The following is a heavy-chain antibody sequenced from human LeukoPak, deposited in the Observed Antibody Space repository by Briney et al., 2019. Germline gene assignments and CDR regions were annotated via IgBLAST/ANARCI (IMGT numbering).Heavy chain of an antibody. Sequence: TSSETLSLTCAVSGGSISSSNWWSWVRQPPGKGLEWIGEIYHSGSTNYNPSLKSRVTIPVDKSKNQFSLKLSSVTAADTAVYYCARVDKRAVAGSPADFHPATHAFDIWGQGTMVTVSS. V-gene: IGHV4-4*02. CDR3: ARVDKRAVAGSPADFHPATHAFDI. CDR2: IYHSGST. CDR1: GGSISSSNW. J-gene: IGHJ3*02. D-gene: IGHD6-19*01.